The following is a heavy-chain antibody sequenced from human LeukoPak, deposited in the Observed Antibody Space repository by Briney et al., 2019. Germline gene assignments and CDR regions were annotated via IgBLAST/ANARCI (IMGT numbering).Heavy chain of an antibody. D-gene: IGHD2-2*01. CDR1: GYTFNGYY. V-gene: IGHV1-2*02. CDR2: INPNIGDR. CDR3: ARSRMSDAFDI. Sequence: ASVKVSCKASGYTFNGYYMHWVRQAPGQGLEWMGWINPNIGDRNYAQKFQGRVTMTRDTSISTAYMELSRLRSDDTALYYCARSRMSDAFDIWGQGTMVAVSS. J-gene: IGHJ3*02.